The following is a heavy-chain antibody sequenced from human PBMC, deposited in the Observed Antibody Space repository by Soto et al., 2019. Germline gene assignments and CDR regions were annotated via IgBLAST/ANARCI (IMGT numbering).Heavy chain of an antibody. J-gene: IGHJ3*02. D-gene: IGHD5-12*01. CDR1: GYTFTGYY. CDR3: ARAEALKGGYEQDDAFDI. CDR2: INPNSGGT. Sequence: QVQLVQSGAEVKKPGASVKVSCKASGYTFTGYYMHWVRQAPGQGLEWMGWINPNSGGTNYAQKFQGWVTMTRDTSISTAYMELSRLRSDDTAVYYCARAEALKGGYEQDDAFDIWGQGTMVTVSS. V-gene: IGHV1-2*04.